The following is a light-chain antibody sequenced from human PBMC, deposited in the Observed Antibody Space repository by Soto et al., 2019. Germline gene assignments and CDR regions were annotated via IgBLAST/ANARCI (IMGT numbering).Light chain of an antibody. CDR1: SSDVGGYNY. CDR3: SSYTSSSTPYVV. CDR2: DVS. V-gene: IGLV2-14*01. J-gene: IGLJ2*01. Sequence: QSALTQPASVSGSPGQSITISCTGTSSDVGGYNYVSWYQQHPGKAPKLMIYDVSNRPSGVSNRFSGSKSGNTASLTISGLQAEDEDDYYCSSYTSSSTPYVVFGGGTKLPVL.